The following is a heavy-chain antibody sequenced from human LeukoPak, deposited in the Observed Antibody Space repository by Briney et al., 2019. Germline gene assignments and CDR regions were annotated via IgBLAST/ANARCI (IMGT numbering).Heavy chain of an antibody. CDR2: MNPDTEIT. V-gene: IGHV1-8*01. Sequence: ASVKVSCKAYGYTFTDYDFNWVRQASGQGLEWMGWMNPDTEITDYAQKFQGRVTMTRDTSISTAYMELSGLTSEDTAVYFCATSSGLTTHDAFDIWGQGTMVTVSS. D-gene: IGHD3/OR15-3a*01. CDR3: ATSSGLTTHDAFDI. CDR1: GYTFTDYD. J-gene: IGHJ3*02.